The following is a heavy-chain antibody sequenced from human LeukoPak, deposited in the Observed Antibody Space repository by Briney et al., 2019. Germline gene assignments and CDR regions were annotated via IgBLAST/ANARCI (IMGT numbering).Heavy chain of an antibody. CDR3: ARERGEWELPDYFDY. D-gene: IGHD1-26*01. V-gene: IGHV1-2*02. CDR1: GYTFTGYY. Sequence: ASVKVSCKASGYTFTGYYMHWVRQAPGQGLEWMGGINPNSGGTNYAQKCQGRVTITRDTSISTDYMELSRLRSDDTAVYYCARERGEWELPDYFDYWGQGTLVTVSS. CDR2: INPNSGGT. J-gene: IGHJ4*02.